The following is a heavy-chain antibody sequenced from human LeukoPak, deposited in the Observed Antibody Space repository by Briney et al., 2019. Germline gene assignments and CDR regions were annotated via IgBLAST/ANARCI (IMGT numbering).Heavy chain of an antibody. Sequence: SETLSLTCAVYGESFSAYYWSWICQPPGKGLEWIGEINHSGSTNYNPSLKSRVTISVDTSKNQFSLKLSSVAAADTAVYYCARQTRGYSGYEPYYYYYMDVWGKGTTVTVSS. CDR3: ARQTRGYSGYEPYYYYYMDV. CDR1: GESFSAYY. J-gene: IGHJ6*03. V-gene: IGHV4-34*01. D-gene: IGHD5-12*01. CDR2: INHSGST.